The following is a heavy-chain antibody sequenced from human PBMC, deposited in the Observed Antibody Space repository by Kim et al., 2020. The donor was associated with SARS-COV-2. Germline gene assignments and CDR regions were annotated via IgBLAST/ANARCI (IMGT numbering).Heavy chain of an antibody. V-gene: IGHV4-39*01. D-gene: IGHD3-22*01. J-gene: IGHJ4*01. CDR3: ARHGSYYDSSGYYDY. Sequence: PSLKSRVTISVDTSKNQFSLKLSSVTAADTAVYYCARHGSYYDSSGYYDYWGQEPWSPSPQ.